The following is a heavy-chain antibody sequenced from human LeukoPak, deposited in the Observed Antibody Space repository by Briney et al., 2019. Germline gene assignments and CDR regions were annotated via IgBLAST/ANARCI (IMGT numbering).Heavy chain of an antibody. J-gene: IGHJ4*02. D-gene: IGHD5-12*01. Sequence: GGSLRLSCAASGFTFSSYAMTWFRQAPGKGLEWVSSFSGGDGSPYHADSVKGRFTISRDNSKSTLYLQMNSLRAEDTAIYYCAKNGWLRSSGLWGDYWGQGALVTVSS. CDR3: AKNGWLRSSGLWGDY. V-gene: IGHV3-23*01. CDR2: FSGGDGSP. CDR1: GFTFSSYA.